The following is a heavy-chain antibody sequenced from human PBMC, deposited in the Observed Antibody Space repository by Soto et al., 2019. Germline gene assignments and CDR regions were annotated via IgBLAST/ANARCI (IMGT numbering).Heavy chain of an antibody. CDR1: GIIFTHYA. J-gene: IGHJ3*01. Sequence: PWGSLILSCASSGIIFTHYAMHWVRQAPGKGLEWVSVIGGRGNSAYYADSVQGRFTISRDNSKNTLSLQMSSLTADDTAIYYCVREGRGSFDFWGRGTMVTVSS. CDR3: VREGRGSFDF. D-gene: IGHD5-12*01. V-gene: IGHV3-23*01. CDR2: IGGRGNSA.